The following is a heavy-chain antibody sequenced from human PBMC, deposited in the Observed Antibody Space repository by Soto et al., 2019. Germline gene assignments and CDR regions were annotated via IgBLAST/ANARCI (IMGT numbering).Heavy chain of an antibody. Sequence: QVQLVESGGGVVQPGRSLRLSCAASGFTFSSYAMHWVRQAPGKGLAWVAVISYDGSNKYYADSVKGRFTISRDNSKNTLYLQMNSLRAEDTAVYYCARESSPVPVAGGEFDYWGQGTLVTVSS. CDR3: ARESSPVPVAGGEFDY. D-gene: IGHD6-19*01. CDR1: GFTFSSYA. V-gene: IGHV3-30-3*01. J-gene: IGHJ4*02. CDR2: ISYDGSNK.